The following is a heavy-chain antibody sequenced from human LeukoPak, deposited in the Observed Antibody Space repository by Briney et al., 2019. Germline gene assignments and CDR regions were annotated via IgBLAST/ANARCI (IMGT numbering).Heavy chain of an antibody. D-gene: IGHD1-26*01. CDR1: GFTFSRYW. Sequence: GGSLRLSCAASGFTFSRYWMHWVRQAPGKGLVWVSRINSDGSSTSYTDSVKGRFTISRDNAKNTLYLQINSLRAEDTAVYYCAGDLGWDDVFDIWGQGTMVTVSS. CDR2: INSDGSST. J-gene: IGHJ3*02. CDR3: AGDLGWDDVFDI. V-gene: IGHV3-74*01.